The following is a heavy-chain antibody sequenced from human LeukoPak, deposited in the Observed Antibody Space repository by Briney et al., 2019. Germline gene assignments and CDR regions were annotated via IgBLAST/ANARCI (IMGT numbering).Heavy chain of an antibody. CDR2: ISGSGGST. CDR3: ANGNPPDYYYGMDV. V-gene: IGHV3-23*01. Sequence: GGSLRLSCAASGFTFSSYAMSWVRQAPGKGLEWVSAISGSGGSTYYADSVKGRFTISRDNSKNTLYPQMNSLRAEDTAVYYCANGNPPDYYYGMDVWGQGTTVTVSS. J-gene: IGHJ6*02. CDR1: GFTFSSYA.